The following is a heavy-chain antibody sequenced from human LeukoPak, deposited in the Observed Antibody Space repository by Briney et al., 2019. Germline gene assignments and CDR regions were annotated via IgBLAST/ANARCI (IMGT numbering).Heavy chain of an antibody. CDR1: GGSISGGGYS. CDR3: ARDLAARQDY. J-gene: IGHJ4*02. V-gene: IGHV4-30-2*01. Sequence: SQTLSLTCAVSGGSISGGGYSWSWIRQPPGKGLEWIGYIYHSGSTYYNPSLKSRVTISVDRSKNQFSLKLSSVTATDTAVYYCARDLAARQDYWGQGTLVTVSS. D-gene: IGHD6-6*01. CDR2: IYHSGST.